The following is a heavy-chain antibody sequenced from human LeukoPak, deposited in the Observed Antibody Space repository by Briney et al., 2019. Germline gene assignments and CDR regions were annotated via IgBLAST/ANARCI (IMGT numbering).Heavy chain of an antibody. Sequence: GGSLRLSCAASRFTFNNFAMHWVRQAPGKGLEWVAVISYDGSDKYYADSVKGRFTISRDNSKNTLYLEMNSLSPDDTAVYYCARGVEPLAANTLAYWGQGTLVTVSS. CDR3: ARGVEPLAANTLAY. D-gene: IGHD1-14*01. V-gene: IGHV3-30*14. CDR2: ISYDGSDK. J-gene: IGHJ4*02. CDR1: RFTFNNFA.